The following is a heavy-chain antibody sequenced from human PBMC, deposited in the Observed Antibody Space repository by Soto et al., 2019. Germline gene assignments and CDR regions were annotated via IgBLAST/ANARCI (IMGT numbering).Heavy chain of an antibody. V-gene: IGHV1-69*02. D-gene: IGHD2-2*01. Sequence: QVQLVQSGAEVKKPGSSVNVSCKASGGTFSTYSIGWVRQAPGQGLEWMGRIIPILGVVDYAEKFQDRVTITADRSTNTAYMGLSSLRSYDTAVYYCARGFAVVPAPDTGLNWFDPWGQGTLVTVSS. CDR3: ARGFAVVPAPDTGLNWFDP. CDR2: IIPILGVV. CDR1: GGTFSTYS. J-gene: IGHJ5*02.